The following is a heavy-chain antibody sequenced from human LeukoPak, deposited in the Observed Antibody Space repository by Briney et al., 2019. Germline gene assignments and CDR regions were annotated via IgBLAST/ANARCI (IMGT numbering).Heavy chain of an antibody. CDR2: INPNNGGT. Sequence: EASVKVSCKASGYTLTAYYIYWVRQAPGQGLEWMGRINPNNGGTDYAQNFQGRVTMTRDTSISTAYMELSRLRSDDTAVYYCARGYCSGGTCYLVENWLDPWGQGTLVTVSS. J-gene: IGHJ5*02. V-gene: IGHV1-2*06. CDR3: ARGYCSGGTCYLVENWLDP. CDR1: GYTLTAYY. D-gene: IGHD2-15*01.